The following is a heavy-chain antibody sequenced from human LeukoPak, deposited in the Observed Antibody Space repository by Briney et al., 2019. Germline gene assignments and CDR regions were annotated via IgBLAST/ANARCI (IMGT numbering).Heavy chain of an antibody. CDR2: IYTSGST. V-gene: IGHV4-4*09. CDR1: GSISSYY. Sequence: KSSETLSLTCTVSGSISSYYWSWIRQPPGKGLEWIGYIYTSGSTNYNPSLKSRVTISVDTSKNQFSLDLSSVTAADTAVYYCARQKCTSTSCLTKNAFDIWGQGTMVTVSS. D-gene: IGHD2-2*01. CDR3: ARQKCTSTSCLTKNAFDI. J-gene: IGHJ3*02.